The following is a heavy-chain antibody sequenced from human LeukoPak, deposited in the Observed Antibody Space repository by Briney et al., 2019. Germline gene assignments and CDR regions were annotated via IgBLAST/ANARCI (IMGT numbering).Heavy chain of an antibody. CDR1: GFTFSSYG. J-gene: IGHJ3*02. CDR3: AKDKDVAFDI. Sequence: GGSLRLSCAASGFTFSSYGMHRVRQAPGKGLEWVAVIWSGGSYESYADSVKGRFTISRDNSKSTLYLQMNSLRAEDTAVYYCAKDKDVAFDIWGQGTMLTVSS. V-gene: IGHV3-30*02. CDR2: IWSGGSYE. D-gene: IGHD5-24*01.